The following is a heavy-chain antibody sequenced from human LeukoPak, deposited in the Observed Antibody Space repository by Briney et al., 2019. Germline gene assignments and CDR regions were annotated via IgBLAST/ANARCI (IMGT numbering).Heavy chain of an antibody. CDR3: AKSGPAAGRPDAFDI. V-gene: IGHV4-59*11. CDR2: ISYSGST. J-gene: IGHJ3*02. Sequence: PSETLSLTCSVSSGTINGHYWSWIRQPPGKGLEWIGYISYSGSTMSNPSLKSRVTISVDTSKNQFSLKLNSVTAADTAVYFCAKSGPAAGRPDAFDIWGQGTMVTVSS. CDR1: SGTINGHY. D-gene: IGHD2-2*01.